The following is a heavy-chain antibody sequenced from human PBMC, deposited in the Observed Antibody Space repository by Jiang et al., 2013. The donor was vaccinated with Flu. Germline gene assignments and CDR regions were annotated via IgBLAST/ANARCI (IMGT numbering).Heavy chain of an antibody. CDR2: ISSSGSTI. V-gene: IGHV3-48*03. D-gene: IGHD3-10*01. Sequence: RLSCAASGFTFSSYEMNWVRQAPGKGLEWVSYISSSGSTIYYADSVKGRFTISRDNAKNSLYLQMNSLRAEDTAVYYCARDRGETDAFDIWGQGTMVTVSS. CDR1: GFTFSSYE. J-gene: IGHJ3*02. CDR3: ARDRGETDAFDI.